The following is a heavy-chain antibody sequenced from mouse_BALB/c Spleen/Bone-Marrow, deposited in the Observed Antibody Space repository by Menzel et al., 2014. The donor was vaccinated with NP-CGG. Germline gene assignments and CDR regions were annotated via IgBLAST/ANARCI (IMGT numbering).Heavy chain of an antibody. CDR1: GFSLTSYG. Sequence: QVQLQQSGPGLVQPSQSLSITCTVSGFSLTSYGVHWVRQSPGKGLEWLGVIWSGGSTDYNAAFISRLSISKDNSKSQVFFKMSSLQANDTAIYWCGGNSRGYGNSFAYWGQGTLVTVSA. J-gene: IGHJ3*01. V-gene: IGHV2-2*02. CDR2: IWSGGST. CDR3: GGNSRGYGNSFAY. D-gene: IGHD2-10*02.